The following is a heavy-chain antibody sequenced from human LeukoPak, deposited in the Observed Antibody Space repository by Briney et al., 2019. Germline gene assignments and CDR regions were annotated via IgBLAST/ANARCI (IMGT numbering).Heavy chain of an antibody. CDR3: ARERSVGPATAIPTFDY. Sequence: SVKVSCKASGGTFSSYAISWVRQAPGQGLEWMGRIIPIFGTANYAQKFQGRVTITTDESTSTAYMELSSLRSEDTAVYYCARERSVGPATAIPTFDYWGQGTLGTGSS. CDR2: IIPIFGTA. CDR1: GGTFSSYA. V-gene: IGHV1-69*05. J-gene: IGHJ4*02. D-gene: IGHD2-2*02.